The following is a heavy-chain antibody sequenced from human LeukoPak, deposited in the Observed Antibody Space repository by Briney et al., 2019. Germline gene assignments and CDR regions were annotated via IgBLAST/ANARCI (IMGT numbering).Heavy chain of an antibody. CDR3: ASARTAAGPYYFDY. J-gene: IGHJ4*02. V-gene: IGHV4-59*01. CDR1: GGSISSYY. CDR2: IYYSGST. Sequence: PSETLSLTCTVSGGSISSYYWSWIRQPPGKGLEWIGYIYYSGSTNYNPSLKSRVTISVDTSKNQFSLKLSSVTAADTAVYYCASARTAAGPYYFDYWGQGTLVTVSS. D-gene: IGHD6-13*01.